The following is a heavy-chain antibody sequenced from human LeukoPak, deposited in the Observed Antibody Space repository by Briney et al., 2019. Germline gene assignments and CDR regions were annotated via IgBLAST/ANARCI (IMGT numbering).Heavy chain of an antibody. V-gene: IGHV3-21*01. D-gene: IGHD2-2*01. Sequence: GRSLRLSCAASGLTFSVFNMNWVRQAPGKGLECVSSITSGGTYIYCADSVTDRFTITRDNAKNSLYLQMNSLIVEDTAVYYCVRVKRSSTTSLDGFAVWGQGTVVSVSS. CDR1: GLTFSVFN. J-gene: IGHJ3*01. CDR2: ITSGGTYI. CDR3: VRVKRSSTTSLDGFAV.